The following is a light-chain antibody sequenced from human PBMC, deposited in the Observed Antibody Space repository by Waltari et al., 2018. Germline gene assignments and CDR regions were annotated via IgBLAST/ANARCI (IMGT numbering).Light chain of an antibody. Sequence: EIVLTQSPGTLSLSPGERATLSCRASQSVSNNNLAWYQQKAGQAPRLLIYGASTRLTSIPDRISDRGSGTDFTLTNSRLEAKDIAVYYCQQYRSSPPYTFGQGTRLEI. CDR1: QSVSNNN. J-gene: IGKJ2*01. V-gene: IGKV3-20*01. CDR2: GAS. CDR3: QQYRSSPPYT.